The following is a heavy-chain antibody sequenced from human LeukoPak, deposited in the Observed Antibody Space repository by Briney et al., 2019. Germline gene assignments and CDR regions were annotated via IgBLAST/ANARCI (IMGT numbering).Heavy chain of an antibody. Sequence: GESLKISCKGSGYTFTNYWIGWVRQMPGKGLEWTGIIYPGDSDTTYSPSSQGQVTISADKSIGTAYLQWSSLKASDTAMYYCARRGYDSSGYREAFDIWGQGTMVTVSS. J-gene: IGHJ3*02. D-gene: IGHD3-22*01. CDR2: IYPGDSDT. V-gene: IGHV5-51*01. CDR1: GYTFTNYW. CDR3: ARRGYDSSGYREAFDI.